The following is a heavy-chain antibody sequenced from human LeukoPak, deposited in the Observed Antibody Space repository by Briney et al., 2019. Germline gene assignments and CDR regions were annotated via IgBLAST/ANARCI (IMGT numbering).Heavy chain of an antibody. J-gene: IGHJ6*02. V-gene: IGHV4-59*01. D-gene: IGHD3-10*01. CDR1: GGSISCYY. CDR3: AREVGNYYGSGSPWNGIDV. Sequence: PSETLSLTSSVSGGSISCYYWRWIPRPPGMGLVRIRPSYYSGSTNYNPTLKSPVTISVDTSKNQVSLKLSSVTAADTAVYYCAREVGNYYGSGSPWNGIDVWGQGTTVTASS. CDR2: SYYSGST.